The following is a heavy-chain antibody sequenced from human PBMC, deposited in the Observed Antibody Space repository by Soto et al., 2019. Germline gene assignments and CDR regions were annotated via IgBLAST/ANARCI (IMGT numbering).Heavy chain of an antibody. J-gene: IGHJ6*03. CDR2: IYYSGST. CDR1: GGPISSYY. CDR3: ARDRMPFGYYYYYMDV. V-gene: IGHV4-59*01. D-gene: IGHD3-10*01. Sequence: TSETLSLTCTVSGGPISSYYWSWIRQPPGKGLEWIGYIYYSGSTNYNPSLKSRVTISVDTSKNQFSLKLSSVTAADTAVYYCARDRMPFGYYYYYMDVWGKGTTVTVSS.